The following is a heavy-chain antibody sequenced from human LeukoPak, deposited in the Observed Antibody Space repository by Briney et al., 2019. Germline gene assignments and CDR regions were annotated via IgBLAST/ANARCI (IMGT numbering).Heavy chain of an antibody. J-gene: IGHJ4*02. CDR1: GFTFSSYG. Sequence: PGGSLRLSCAASGFTFSSYGMSWVRQAPGKGLEWVSAISGSGGSTYYADSVKGRFTISRDNSKNTLYLQMNSLRAEDTAVYYCAKDPTKWLKYYFDYWGQGTLVTVSS. V-gene: IGHV3-23*01. D-gene: IGHD3-22*01. CDR2: ISGSGGST. CDR3: AKDPTKWLKYYFDY.